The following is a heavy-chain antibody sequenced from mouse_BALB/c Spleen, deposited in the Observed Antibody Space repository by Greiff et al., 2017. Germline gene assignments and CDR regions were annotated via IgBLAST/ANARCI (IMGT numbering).Heavy chain of an antibody. CDR3: TRDGSFDY. CDR2: ISSGGSYT. V-gene: IGHV5-6-4*01. D-gene: IGHD2-2*01. J-gene: IGHJ2*01. Sequence: DVQLVESGGGLVKPGGSLKLSCAASGFTFSSYTMSWVRQTPEKRLEWVATISSGGSYTYYPDSVKGRFTISRDNAKNTLYLQMSSLKSEDTAMYYCTRDGSFDYWGQGTTLTVSS. CDR1: GFTFSSYT.